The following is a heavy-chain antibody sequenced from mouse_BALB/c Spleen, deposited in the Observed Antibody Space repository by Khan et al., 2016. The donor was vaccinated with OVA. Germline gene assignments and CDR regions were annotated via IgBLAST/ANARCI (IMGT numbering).Heavy chain of an antibody. Sequence: QVKTGASVKISCKASGYSFTGYYMHWVKQSHGESLEWIGYISSYNGAASYNQKFKGRATFTVDTSSSTAYMQFNSLTSEDSAVYDCARGFYYYVTSLYAIDYWGQGCSVTVSS. J-gene: IGHJ4*01. D-gene: IGHD1-1*01. V-gene: IGHV1S34*01. CDR2: ISSYNGAA. CDR1: GYSFTGYY. CDR3: ARGFYYYVTSLYAIDY.